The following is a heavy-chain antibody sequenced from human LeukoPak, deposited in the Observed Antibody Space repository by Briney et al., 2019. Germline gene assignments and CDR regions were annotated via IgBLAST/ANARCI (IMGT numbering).Heavy chain of an antibody. CDR1: GFTFSSYS. CDR2: ISSSSSYI. J-gene: IGHJ4*02. V-gene: IGHV3-21*04. CDR3: ARDRYSSGPYDY. Sequence: GGSLRLSCAASGFTFSSYSMNWVRQAPGKGLEWVSSISSSSSYIYYADSVKGRFTISRDNAKNSLYLQMNSLRAEDTAVYYCARDRYSSGPYDYWGQGTLVTVSS. D-gene: IGHD6-19*01.